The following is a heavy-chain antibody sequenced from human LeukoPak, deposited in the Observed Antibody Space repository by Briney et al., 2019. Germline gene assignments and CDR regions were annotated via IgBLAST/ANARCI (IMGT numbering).Heavy chain of an antibody. CDR1: GFVLSDYG. V-gene: IGHV3-30*02. CDR3: AKESDSGYHSEGPKN. CDR2: VRNDGSNK. Sequence: GGSLRLSCAASGFVLSDYGMHWVRQAPGKGLEWVAFVRNDGSNKYYVGSVKGRFTISRDKSKNTLYLQMNSLRAEDTAVYSCAKESDSGYHSEGPKNWGRGTLVTVS. J-gene: IGHJ4*02. D-gene: IGHD5-12*01.